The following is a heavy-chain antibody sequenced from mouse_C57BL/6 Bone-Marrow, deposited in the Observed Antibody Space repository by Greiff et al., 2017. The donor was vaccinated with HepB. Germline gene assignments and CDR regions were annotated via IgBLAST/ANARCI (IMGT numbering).Heavy chain of an antibody. CDR2: IYPGSGST. J-gene: IGHJ2*01. CDR3: ARGYYGSSYGY. D-gene: IGHD1-1*01. CDR1: GYTFTSYW. V-gene: IGHV1-55*01. Sequence: QVQLKQPGAELVKPGASVKMSCKASGYTFTSYWITWVKQRPGQGLEWIGDIYPGSGSTNYNEKFKSKATLTVDTSSSTAYMQLSSLTSEDSAVYYCARGYYGSSYGYWGQGTTLTVSS.